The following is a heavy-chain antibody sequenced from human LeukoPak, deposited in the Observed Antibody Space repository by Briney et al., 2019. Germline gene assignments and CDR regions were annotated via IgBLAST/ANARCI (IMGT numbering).Heavy chain of an antibody. D-gene: IGHD1-26*01. CDR3: AREVHSGSYYADYYYYYMDV. CDR2: IRFDGSNK. Sequence: GGSLRLSCAASGFTFSSCGMHWVRQAPGKGLEWVAFIRFDGSNKYYPDSVKGRFTISRDNSKNTLYLQMNSLRAEDTAVYYCAREVHSGSYYADYYYYYMDVWGKGTTVTVSS. V-gene: IGHV3-30*02. CDR1: GFTFSSCG. J-gene: IGHJ6*03.